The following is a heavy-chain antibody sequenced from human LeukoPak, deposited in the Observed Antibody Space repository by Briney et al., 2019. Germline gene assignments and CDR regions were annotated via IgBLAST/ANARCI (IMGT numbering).Heavy chain of an antibody. J-gene: IGHJ4*02. CDR2: ISSSSSPI. Sequence: GGSLRLSCAASGFTFSTYSMNWVRQAPGKGLEWVSFISSSSSPIYYADSVKGRFTMSRDNAKNSLYLQMNSLRAEDTAVYYCARDADSSGYYPISVFDYWGQGTLVTVSS. CDR3: ARDADSSGYYPISVFDY. D-gene: IGHD3-22*01. V-gene: IGHV3-21*01. CDR1: GFTFSTYS.